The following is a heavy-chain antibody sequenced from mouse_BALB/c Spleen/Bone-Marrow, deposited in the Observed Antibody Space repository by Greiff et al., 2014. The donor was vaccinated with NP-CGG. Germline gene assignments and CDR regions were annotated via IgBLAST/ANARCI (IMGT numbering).Heavy chain of an antibody. CDR1: GFDFSRYW. CDR3: ARNGYYGWIAY. Sequence: DVQLVESGGGLVQPGGSLKLSCAASGFDFSRYWMTWVRQAPGKGLEWIGEINPDSSTINYTPSLKDKFIISRDNAKNTLYLQMSKVRSEDIALYYCARNGYYGWIAYWGQGTLVTVSA. J-gene: IGHJ3*01. D-gene: IGHD2-3*01. CDR2: INPDSSTI. V-gene: IGHV4-1*02.